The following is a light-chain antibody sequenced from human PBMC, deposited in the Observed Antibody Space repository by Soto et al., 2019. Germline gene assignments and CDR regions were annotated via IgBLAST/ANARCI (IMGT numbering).Light chain of an antibody. CDR2: LTS. V-gene: IGKV2-28*01. J-gene: IGKJ1*01. CDR1: QSLQQSDGHNY. CDR3: MQALKSPRT. Sequence: DIVMTQSPLSLPVTFGETASISCRYNQSLQQSDGHNYLDWFLQKPGQSPKLIIYLTSHRASGVPLRISGSGPGTDFTLQILRVEAADVGVYYCMQALKSPRTFGQGTTVEI.